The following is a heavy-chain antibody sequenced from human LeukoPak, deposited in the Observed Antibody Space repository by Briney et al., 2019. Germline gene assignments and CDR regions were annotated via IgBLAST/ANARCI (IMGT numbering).Heavy chain of an antibody. CDR3: ARGGYCSSTSCPQLDY. V-gene: IGHV4-30-4*08. Sequence: SETLSLTCTVSGVSISSGVYYWSWIRQPPGKGLEWIGYIYYSGITYYNPSLKSRVTISVDTSKNQFSLKMRSVTAADTAVYYCARGGYCSSTSCPQLDYWGQGTLVTVSS. J-gene: IGHJ4*02. D-gene: IGHD2-2*01. CDR2: IYYSGIT. CDR1: GVSISSGVYY.